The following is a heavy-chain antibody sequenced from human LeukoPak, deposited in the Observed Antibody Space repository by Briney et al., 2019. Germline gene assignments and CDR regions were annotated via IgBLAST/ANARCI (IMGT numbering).Heavy chain of an antibody. D-gene: IGHD3-22*01. CDR1: GGSISSYY. V-gene: IGHV4-59*08. CDR3: ARSASSGYYYL. CDR2: IYYSGST. J-gene: IGHJ4*02. Sequence: PSETLSLTCTVSGGSISSYYWSWIRQPPGKGLEWIGYIYYSGSTNYHPSLKSRVAISVDTSKNQFSLKLSSVTAADTAVYYCARSASSGYYYLWGQGTLVTVSS.